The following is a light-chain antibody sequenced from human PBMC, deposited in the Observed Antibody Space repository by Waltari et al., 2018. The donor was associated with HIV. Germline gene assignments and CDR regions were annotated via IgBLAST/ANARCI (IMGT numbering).Light chain of an antibody. CDR2: GAS. CDR1: QSVSSSH. V-gene: IGKV3-20*01. CDR3: QQYGSSPPLT. J-gene: IGKJ4*01. Sequence: EIVLTQSTGTLSLSTRERATLSCRASQSVSSSHLAWSQQKPGQAPRPLIYGASSRATGIPDRFSGSGSGTEFTLTISRLEPEDLAVYYCQQYGSSPPLTFGGGTKVEIK.